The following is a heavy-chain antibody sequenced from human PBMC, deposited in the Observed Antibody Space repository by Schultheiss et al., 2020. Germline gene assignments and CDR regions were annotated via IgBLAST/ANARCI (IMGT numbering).Heavy chain of an antibody. J-gene: IGHJ6*02. CDR1: GGSFSGYY. CDR3: ARVRRGPYYYYGMDV. V-gene: IGHV4-34*01. D-gene: IGHD3/OR15-3a*01. CDR2: INHSGST. Sequence: SETLSLTCAVYGGSFSGYYWSWIRQPPGKGLEWIGEINHSGSTNYNPSLKSRVTISVDTSKNQFSLKLSSVTAADTAVYYCARVRRGPYYYYGMDVWGQGTTVTVSS.